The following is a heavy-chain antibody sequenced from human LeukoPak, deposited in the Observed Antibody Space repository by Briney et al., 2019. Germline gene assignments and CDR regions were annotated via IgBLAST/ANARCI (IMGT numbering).Heavy chain of an antibody. D-gene: IGHD3-3*01. CDR1: GFTFSSYS. Sequence: GGSLRLSCAAFGFTFSSYSINWVRQAPGKGLEWVSCVSSTSSFIYYADSVKGRFTISRDNAKNSLYLQMDSLRAEDSAVYFCARVGYDFWNGYYENYYYCYMDVWGTGTTVTVSS. J-gene: IGHJ6*03. V-gene: IGHV3-21*01. CDR2: VSSTSSFI. CDR3: ARVGYDFWNGYYENYYYCYMDV.